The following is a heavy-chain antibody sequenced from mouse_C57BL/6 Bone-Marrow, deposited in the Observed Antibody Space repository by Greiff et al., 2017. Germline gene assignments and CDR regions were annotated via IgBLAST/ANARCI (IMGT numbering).Heavy chain of an antibody. CDR3: AVGDYGGYFDV. D-gene: IGHD2-4*01. CDR1: GFTFSDYG. V-gene: IGHV5-15*01. CDR2: ISNLAYSI. J-gene: IGHJ1*03. Sequence: EVQLVESGGGLVQPGGSLKLSCAASGFTFSDYGMAWVRQAPRKGPEWVAFISNLAYSIYYADTVTGRFTISRENAKNTLYLEMSSLRSEDTAVYACAVGDYGGYFDVLGTGTTGTVST.